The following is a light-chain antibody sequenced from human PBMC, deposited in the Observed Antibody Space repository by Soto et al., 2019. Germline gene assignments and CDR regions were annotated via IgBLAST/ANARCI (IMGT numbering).Light chain of an antibody. Sequence: DIQMTHSASSLSSCVGDRVTITCRASQGISSYLAWYQQKPGKAPKLLIYASSTLHSGVPSRFSGSGSGTDFTFTISSLQPEDFATYYCQQYNNLPITFGQGTRLEIK. CDR3: QQYNNLPIT. V-gene: IGKV1-16*01. J-gene: IGKJ5*01. CDR2: ASS. CDR1: QGISSY.